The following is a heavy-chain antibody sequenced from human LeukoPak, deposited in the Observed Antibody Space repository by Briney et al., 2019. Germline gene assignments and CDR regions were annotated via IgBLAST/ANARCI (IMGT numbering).Heavy chain of an antibody. CDR3: ARDLKKQWLVFNPPPGVFDY. Sequence: ASVKVSCKTSGYIFTSYGISWVRQAPGQGLEWMGGIIPIFGTANYAQKFQGRVTITADKSASTAYMELSSLRSEDTAVYFCARDLKKQWLVFNPPPGVFDYWGQGTLVTVSS. V-gene: IGHV1-69*06. D-gene: IGHD6-19*01. CDR2: IIPIFGTA. CDR1: GYIFTSYG. J-gene: IGHJ4*02.